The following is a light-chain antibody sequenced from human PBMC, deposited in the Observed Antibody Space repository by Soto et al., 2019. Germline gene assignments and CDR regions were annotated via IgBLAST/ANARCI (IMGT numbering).Light chain of an antibody. Sequence: SYELTQPPSVSVSPGQTASITCSGDKLGEKYVCWHQQKPGQSPALVIYRDHSRPSGIPDRFSGSNSGNTATLTISGTQAMDEADYFCQAWDSSTVPSVFGSGTKLTVL. J-gene: IGLJ1*01. CDR2: RDH. V-gene: IGLV3-1*01. CDR3: QAWDSSTVPSV. CDR1: KLGEKY.